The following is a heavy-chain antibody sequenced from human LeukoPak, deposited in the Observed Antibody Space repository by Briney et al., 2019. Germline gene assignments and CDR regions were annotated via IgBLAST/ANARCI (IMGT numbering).Heavy chain of an antibody. CDR3: ARDVLAQQLDWFDP. CDR1: GGSISSYY. V-gene: IGHV4-4*07. Sequence: KPSETLSLTCTVSGGSISSYYWSWIRQPAGKGLEWIGRIYTSGSTNYNPSLKSRVTMSVDTSKNQFSLKLSSVTAADTAVYYCARDVLAQQLDWFDPWDQGTLVTVSS. D-gene: IGHD6-13*01. CDR2: IYTSGST. J-gene: IGHJ5*02.